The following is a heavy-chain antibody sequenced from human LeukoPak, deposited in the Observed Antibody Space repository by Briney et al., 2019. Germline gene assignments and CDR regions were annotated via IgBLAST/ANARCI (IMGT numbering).Heavy chain of an antibody. J-gene: IGHJ4*02. CDR3: ARGRIAAAVGYYFDY. CDR1: GGSISSYY. D-gene: IGHD6-13*01. V-gene: IGHV4-34*01. Sequence: SETLSLTCTVSGGSISSYYWSWIRQPAGKGLEWIGEINHSGSTNYNPSLKSRVTISVDTSKNQFSLELSSVTAADTAVYYCARGRIAAAVGYYFDYWGQGTLVTVSS. CDR2: INHSGST.